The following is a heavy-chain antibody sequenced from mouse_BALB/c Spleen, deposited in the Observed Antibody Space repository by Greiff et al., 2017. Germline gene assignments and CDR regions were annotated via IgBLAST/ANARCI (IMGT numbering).Heavy chain of an antibody. D-gene: IGHD1-1*01. V-gene: IGHV5-12-1*01. CDR3: ARHYYGSSYWFAY. J-gene: IGHJ3*01. Sequence: EVKLMESGGGLVKPGGSLKLSCAASGFAFSSYDMSWVRQTPEKRLEWVAYISSGGGSTYYPDTVKGRFTISRDNAKNTLYLQMSSLKSEDTAMYYCARHYYGSSYWFAYWGQGTLVTVSA. CDR2: ISSGGGST. CDR1: GFAFSSYD.